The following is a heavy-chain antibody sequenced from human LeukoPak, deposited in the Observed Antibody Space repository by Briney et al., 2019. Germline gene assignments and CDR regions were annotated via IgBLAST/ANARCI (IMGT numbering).Heavy chain of an antibody. CDR2: IYHTGST. V-gene: IGHV4-30-2*01. Sequence: SQTLSLTCAVSGVSISSGGYSWSWIRQRPGKGLEWIGYIYHTGSTYYNPSLKSRVTISVDRSKNQFSLKLSSVTAADTAVYYCARGQEGLVDYWGQGTLVTVSS. D-gene: IGHD3/OR15-3a*01. CDR1: GVSISSGGYS. J-gene: IGHJ4*02. CDR3: ARGQEGLVDY.